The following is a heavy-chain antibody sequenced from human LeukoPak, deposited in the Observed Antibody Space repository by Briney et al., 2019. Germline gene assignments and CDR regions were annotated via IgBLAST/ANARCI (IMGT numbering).Heavy chain of an antibody. Sequence: GRSLRLSCAASGFTFSSYAMSWVRQAPGKGLEWVSAISGSGGSTYYADSVKGRFTISRDNSKNTLYLQMNSLRAEDTAVYYCAKDYYGSGSFDYWGQGTLVTVSS. J-gene: IGHJ4*02. CDR2: ISGSGGST. D-gene: IGHD3-10*01. CDR1: GFTFSSYA. V-gene: IGHV3-23*01. CDR3: AKDYYGSGSFDY.